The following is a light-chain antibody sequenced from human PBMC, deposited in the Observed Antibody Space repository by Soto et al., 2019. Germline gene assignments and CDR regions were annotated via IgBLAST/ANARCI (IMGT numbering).Light chain of an antibody. Sequence: DIQMTQSPSSLSASVRDRVTITCRASQGISNYLAWYQQKPGKDPKLLIYAASTLQSGVPSRFSGSGAGTDFTLTISSLQPEDVATDYCQKYDSAPWTFGQGTKVEIK. CDR3: QKYDSAPWT. CDR2: AAS. V-gene: IGKV1-27*01. J-gene: IGKJ1*01. CDR1: QGISNY.